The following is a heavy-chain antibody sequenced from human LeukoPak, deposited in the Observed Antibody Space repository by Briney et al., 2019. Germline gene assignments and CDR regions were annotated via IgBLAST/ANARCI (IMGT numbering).Heavy chain of an antibody. V-gene: IGHV4-59*01. CDR2: IYYSGST. D-gene: IGHD2-2*01. CDR3: ARSSRMPFDY. J-gene: IGHJ4*02. Sequence: PSETLSLTCTVSGGSISSYYWSWIRQPPGKGLEWIGYIYYSGSTNYNPSLKSRVTISVDTSKNQFSLKLSSVTAADTAVYYCARSSRMPFDYWGQGTLVTVSS. CDR1: GGSISSYY.